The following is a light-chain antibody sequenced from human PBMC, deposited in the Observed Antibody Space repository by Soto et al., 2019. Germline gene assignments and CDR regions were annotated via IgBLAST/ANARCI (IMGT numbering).Light chain of an antibody. CDR3: QQYDSYPWT. CDR1: QSISSW. Sequence: DIQMTQSPSTLSASVGGRVTITCRASQSISSWLAWYQQKPGKAPKRLIYKASSIGSGVPSTFSGSGSGTEFTLTISSLQPDDFVTYYCQQYDSYPWTFGQGTKVEIK. CDR2: KAS. V-gene: IGKV1-5*03. J-gene: IGKJ1*01.